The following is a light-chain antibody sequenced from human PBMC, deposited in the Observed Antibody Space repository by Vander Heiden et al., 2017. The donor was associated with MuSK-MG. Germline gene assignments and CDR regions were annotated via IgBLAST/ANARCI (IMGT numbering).Light chain of an antibody. CDR3: AAWDDSLNGPV. Sequence: QSVLTQPSSASRPPGQRVTIACSGSDSNIGTSTVSWYQQLPGMAPQLLIYSTNKRPSGVPDRFSGAKSGPSASLIISGLQSEDEADYSCAAWDDSLNGPVFGGGTKLTVL. CDR2: STN. V-gene: IGLV1-44*01. J-gene: IGLJ3*02. CDR1: DSNIGTST.